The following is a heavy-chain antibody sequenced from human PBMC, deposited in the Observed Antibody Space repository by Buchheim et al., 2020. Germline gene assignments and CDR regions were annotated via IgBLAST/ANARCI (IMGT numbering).Heavy chain of an antibody. V-gene: IGHV3-48*01. CDR1: GFTFSSYS. J-gene: IGHJ6*02. CDR3: ARDGDSSGWYESFYYYYGMDV. D-gene: IGHD6-19*01. CDR2: ISSSSSTI. Sequence: EVQLVESGGGLVQPGGSLRLSCAASGFTFSSYSMNWVRQAPGKGVEWVSYISSSSSTIYYADSVKGRFTISRDNAKNSLYLQMNSLRAEDTAVYYCARDGDSSGWYESFYYYYGMDVWGQGTT.